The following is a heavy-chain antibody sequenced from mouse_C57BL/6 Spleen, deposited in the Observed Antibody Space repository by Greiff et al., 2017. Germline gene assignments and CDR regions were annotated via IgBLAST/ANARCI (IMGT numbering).Heavy chain of an antibody. J-gene: IGHJ3*01. CDR3: ARGYYGSSYSWCAY. CDR1: GYTFTSYW. Sequence: QVQLQQPGAELVKPGASVTLSCKASGYTFTSYWMHWVKQRPGQGLEWIGMIHPNSGSTNYNEKFKSKATLTVDKSSSTAYMQLSSLTSEDSAVYYGARGYYGSSYSWCAYWGQGTLVTVSA. CDR2: IHPNSGST. D-gene: IGHD1-1*01. V-gene: IGHV1-64*01.